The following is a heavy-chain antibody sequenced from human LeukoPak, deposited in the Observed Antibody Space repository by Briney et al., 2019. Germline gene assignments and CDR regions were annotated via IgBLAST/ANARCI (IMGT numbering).Heavy chain of an antibody. CDR1: GGSFSGYY. Sequence: SETLSLTCAVYGGSFSGYYWSWIRQPPGKGLEWIGEINHSGSTNYNPSLKSRVAISVDTSKNQFSLKLSSVTAADTAVYYCARGRGSSSPFDYWGQGTLVTVSS. CDR2: INHSGST. J-gene: IGHJ4*02. CDR3: ARGRGSSSPFDY. D-gene: IGHD6-6*01. V-gene: IGHV4-34*01.